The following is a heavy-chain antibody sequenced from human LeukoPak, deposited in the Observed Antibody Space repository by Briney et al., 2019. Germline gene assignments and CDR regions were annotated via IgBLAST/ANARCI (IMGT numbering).Heavy chain of an antibody. CDR1: GFTFSSYG. V-gene: IGHV3-30*02. J-gene: IGHJ4*02. CDR3: AKGPQDSNWLVVTDY. CDR2: IRYDGSNK. D-gene: IGHD3-9*01. Sequence: GGSLRLSCAASGFTFSSYGMHWVRQAPGKGLEWVAFIRYDGSNKYYADSVKGRFTISRDNSKNTLYLQMNSLRAEDTAVYYCAKGPQDSNWLVVTDYWGQGTLVTVSS.